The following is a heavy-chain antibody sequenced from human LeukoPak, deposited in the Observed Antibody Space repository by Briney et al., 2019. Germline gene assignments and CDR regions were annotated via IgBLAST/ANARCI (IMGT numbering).Heavy chain of an antibody. CDR3: ASSRYYYYYMDV. J-gene: IGHJ6*03. CDR2: ISAYNGNT. V-gene: IGHV1-18*01. CDR1: GYTFTSYG. Sequence: ASVKVSCKASGYTFTSYGISWVRQAPGQGLEWMGWISAYNGNTNYAQKLQGRVTMTTDTSTSTAYMELRSLRSDDTAVYYCASSRYYYYYMDVWGKGTTVTVSS.